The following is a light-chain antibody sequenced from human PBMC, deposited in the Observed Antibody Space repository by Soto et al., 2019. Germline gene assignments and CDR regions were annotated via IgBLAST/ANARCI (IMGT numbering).Light chain of an antibody. J-gene: IGKJ1*01. CDR2: GAS. CDR3: QQYGSSPPCA. V-gene: IGKV3-20*01. CDR1: QSVSSSY. Sequence: EIVLTQSPGTLSLSPGERATLSCRASQSVSSSYLAWYQQKPGQAPRLLIYGASSRATSIPDRFSGSGSGTDFTLTISRLEPEDFGVYYCQQYGSSPPCAFGQGTKVEIK.